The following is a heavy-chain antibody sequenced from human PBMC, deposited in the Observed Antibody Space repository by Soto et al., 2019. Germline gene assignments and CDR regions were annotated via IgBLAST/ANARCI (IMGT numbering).Heavy chain of an antibody. CDR1: GFTFTSYA. J-gene: IGHJ5*02. CDR2: IWYDGSNK. D-gene: IGHD3-3*01. Sequence: GGSLRLSCVASGFTFTSYAMHWVRQAPGKGLEWVAVIWYDGSNKYYADSVKGRFTVSRDNSKNTLYLQMNSLRADDTAVYYCARESRFLEWLSLNWFDPWGQGTLVTVSS. CDR3: ARESRFLEWLSLNWFDP. V-gene: IGHV3-33*08.